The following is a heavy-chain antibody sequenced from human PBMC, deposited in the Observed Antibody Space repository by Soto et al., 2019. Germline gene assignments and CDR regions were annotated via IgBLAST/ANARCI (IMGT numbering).Heavy chain of an antibody. CDR3: AKGGGSSWAMDV. V-gene: IGHV1-69*12. Sequence: VQLVQSGAEVKKPGSSVKVSCKASGGTFSSYVISWVRQAPGQGLEWMGGIIPITGPAHYAQKFQGRVTITAGESTSTAYMELNSLRSEDTAVFYCAKGGGSSWAMDVWGQGTTVTVSS. CDR2: IIPITGPA. D-gene: IGHD2-15*01. CDR1: GGTFSSYV. J-gene: IGHJ6*02.